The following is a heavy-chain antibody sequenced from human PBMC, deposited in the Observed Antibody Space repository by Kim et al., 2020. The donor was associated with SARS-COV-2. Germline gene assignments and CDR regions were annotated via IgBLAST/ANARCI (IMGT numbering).Heavy chain of an antibody. Sequence: GGSLRLSCAASGFTFGDYAMHWVRQAPGKGLEWVSGISWNSGSIGYADSVKGRFTISRDNAKNSLYLQMNSLRAEDTALYYCAKDIRWFGETAYYFDYWGQGTLVTVSS. CDR1: GFTFGDYA. D-gene: IGHD3-10*01. CDR3: AKDIRWFGETAYYFDY. CDR2: ISWNSGSI. J-gene: IGHJ4*02. V-gene: IGHV3-9*01.